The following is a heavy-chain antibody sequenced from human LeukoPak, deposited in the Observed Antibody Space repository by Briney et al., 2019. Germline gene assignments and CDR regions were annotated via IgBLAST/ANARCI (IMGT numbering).Heavy chain of an antibody. CDR2: IWDDGTNK. J-gene: IGHJ6*03. Sequence: PGGSLRLSCAASGFTFSTYGMHWVRQAPGKGLAWVAVIWDDGTNKYYADSVKGRFTISRDNSKNTLYLQMNSLRAEDTAVYYCARAARGAARRYYYMDVWGKGTTVTVSS. CDR3: ARAARGAARRYYYMDV. CDR1: GFTFSTYG. V-gene: IGHV3-33*01. D-gene: IGHD6-6*01.